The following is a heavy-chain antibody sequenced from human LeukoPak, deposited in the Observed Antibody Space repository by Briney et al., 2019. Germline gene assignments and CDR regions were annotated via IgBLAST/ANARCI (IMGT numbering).Heavy chain of an antibody. CDR1: GGSTSGYY. D-gene: IGHD2-21*01. V-gene: IGHV4-59*08. CDR2: IHSTGTT. J-gene: IGHJ5*01. CDR3: ARHDEDCNGQYCFLLSFDS. Sequence: SETLSLTCTVSGGSTSGYYWSWIRQTPGQAPEWIGYIHSTGTTDYHPSLRRRVTISVDTSKNQFSLKLNSVTAADTAVYYCARHDEDCNGQYCFLLSFDSWGQGALVTVSS.